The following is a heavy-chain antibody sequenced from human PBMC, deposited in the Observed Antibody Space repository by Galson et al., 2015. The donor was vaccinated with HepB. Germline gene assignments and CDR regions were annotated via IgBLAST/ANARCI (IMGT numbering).Heavy chain of an antibody. CDR3: ATESGYGGNSYFDY. CDR2: IIPIFGTA. V-gene: IGHV1-69*06. CDR1: GYTFTSYA. Sequence: SVKVSCKASGYTFTSYAMHWVRQAPGQGLEWMGGIIPIFGTANYAQKFQGRVTMTEDTSTDTAYMELSSLRSEDTAVYYCATESGYGGNSYFDYWGQGTLVTVSS. D-gene: IGHD4-23*01. J-gene: IGHJ4*02.